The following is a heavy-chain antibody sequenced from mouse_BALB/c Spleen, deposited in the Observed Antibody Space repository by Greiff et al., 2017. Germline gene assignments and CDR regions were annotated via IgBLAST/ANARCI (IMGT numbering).Heavy chain of an antibody. Sequence: VQLQESGAELVRPGTSVKISCKASGYTFTNYWLGWVKQRPGHGLEWIGDIYPGGGYTNYNEKFKGKATLTAATSSSTAYMQLSSLTSGDSAVYCCYCARTIYAGNYWFAYWGQGTLVTVSA. CDR3: YCARTIYAGNYWFAY. D-gene: IGHD2-3*01. CDR1: GYTFTNYW. CDR2: IYPGGGYT. J-gene: IGHJ3*01. V-gene: IGHV1-63*02.